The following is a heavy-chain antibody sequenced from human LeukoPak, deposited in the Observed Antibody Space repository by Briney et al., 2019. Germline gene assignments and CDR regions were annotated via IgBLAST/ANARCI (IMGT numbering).Heavy chain of an antibody. CDR1: GFSFSVYW. V-gene: IGHV3-21*01. CDR3: ARVPSSLYFDY. D-gene: IGHD6-13*01. J-gene: IGHJ4*02. CDR2: ISSSSSYI. Sequence: GGSLRLSCAASGFSFSVYWMHWVRQAPGKGLEWVSSISSSSSYIYYADSVKGRFTISRDNAKNSLYLQMNSLRAEDTAVYYCARVPSSLYFDYWGQGTLVTVSS.